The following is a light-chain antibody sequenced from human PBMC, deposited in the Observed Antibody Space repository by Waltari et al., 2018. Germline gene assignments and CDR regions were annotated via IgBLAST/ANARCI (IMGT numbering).Light chain of an antibody. CDR3: QSSDSSGNDYV. J-gene: IGLJ1*01. CDR2: KDS. V-gene: IGLV3-25*03. CDR1: ALSKQH. Sequence: SLELTQSPSVAVSPGQTAGITCSGDALSKQHVYWYQQRPGQAPVFVLFKDSERPSGIPGRFSGSRSGTTGTLTITGVQAEDEADYYCQSSDSSGNDYVFGPGTKVTVL.